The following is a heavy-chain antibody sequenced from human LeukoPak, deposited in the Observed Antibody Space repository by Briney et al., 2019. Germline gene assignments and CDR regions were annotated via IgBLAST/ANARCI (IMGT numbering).Heavy chain of an antibody. J-gene: IGHJ4*02. CDR1: GYTFTSYA. Sequence: GASVKVSCKASGYTFTSYAMNWVRQAPGQGLEWMGWINTNTGNPTYAQGFTGRFVFSLDTSVSTAYLQISSLKAEDTAVYYCARDGAGYDIDSHTKPIDYWGQGTLVTVSS. V-gene: IGHV7-4-1*02. CDR2: INTNTGNP. D-gene: IGHD5-12*01. CDR3: ARDGAGYDIDSHTKPIDY.